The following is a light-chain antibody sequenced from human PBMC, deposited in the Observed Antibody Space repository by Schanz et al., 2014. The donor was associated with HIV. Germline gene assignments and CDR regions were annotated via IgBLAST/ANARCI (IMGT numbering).Light chain of an antibody. J-gene: IGLJ1*01. V-gene: IGLV2-14*02. CDR2: EVS. CDR1: SSDVGSYNL. CDR3: AAWDDSLNGYV. Sequence: QSALTQPASVSGSLGQSITISCTGSSSDVGSYNLVSRYQQHPGKAPKLMIYEVSERPSGVPDRFSGSKSGTSASLAISGLQSEDEADYYCAAWDDSLNGYVFGAGTKLTVL.